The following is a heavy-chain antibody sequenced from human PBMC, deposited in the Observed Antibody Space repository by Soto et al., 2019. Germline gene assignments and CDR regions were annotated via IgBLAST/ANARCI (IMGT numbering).Heavy chain of an antibody. CDR3: ARERYGGVDY. J-gene: IGHJ4*02. Sequence: EVQLLESRGGLVQPGGSLRLSCTASGFTFSSYAMSWVRQAPGKGLEWVSALSGGGDNTYYADSVKGRFTISRDNSKNTVYLQMNSLSVEDTAVYYCARERYGGVDYWGQGSLVTVSS. V-gene: IGHV3-23*01. CDR2: LSGGGDNT. CDR1: GFTFSSYA. D-gene: IGHD4-17*01.